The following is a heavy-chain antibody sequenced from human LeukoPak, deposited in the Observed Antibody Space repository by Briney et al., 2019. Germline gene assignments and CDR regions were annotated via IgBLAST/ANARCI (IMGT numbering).Heavy chain of an antibody. J-gene: IGHJ4*02. CDR1: GFTVSSNY. V-gene: IGHV3-7*03. CDR2: IKQDGSEK. CDR3: AKASYGDYTFDY. Sequence: GGSLRLSCEASGFTVSSNYMSWVRQAPGKGLEWVANIKQDGSEKYYVDSVKGRFTISRDNAKNSLYLQMNSLRAEDTAVYYCAKASYGDYTFDYWGQGTLVTVSS. D-gene: IGHD4-17*01.